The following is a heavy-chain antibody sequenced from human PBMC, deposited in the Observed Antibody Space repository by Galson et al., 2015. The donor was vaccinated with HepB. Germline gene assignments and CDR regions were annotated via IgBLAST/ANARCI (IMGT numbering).Heavy chain of an antibody. Sequence: SVKVSCKVSGYTLTELAMYWVRKAPGKGLECMGGFHPGDGETIYAQKFQGRVTMTEDTSTDTAYMQLSSLRSEDTAVYYCATIGNWAGDGFYWGQGTLVTVSS. D-gene: IGHD7-27*01. CDR2: FHPGDGET. CDR3: ATIGNWAGDGFY. J-gene: IGHJ4*02. CDR1: GYTLTELA. V-gene: IGHV1-24*01.